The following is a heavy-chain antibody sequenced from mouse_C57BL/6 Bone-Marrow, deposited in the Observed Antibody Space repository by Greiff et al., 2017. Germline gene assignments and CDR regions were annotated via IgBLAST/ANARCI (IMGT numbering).Heavy chain of an antibody. Sequence: QVQLQQSGAELVRPGTSVKVSCKASGYAFTNYLIEWVKQRPGQGLEWIGVINPGSGGTNYNEKFKGKATLTADKSSSTAYMQLSSLTSEDSAVYFCARGGSRYYFDYGGQGTTLTVSS. D-gene: IGHD1-1*01. J-gene: IGHJ2*01. V-gene: IGHV1-54*01. CDR3: ARGGSRYYFDY. CDR2: INPGSGGT. CDR1: GYAFTNYL.